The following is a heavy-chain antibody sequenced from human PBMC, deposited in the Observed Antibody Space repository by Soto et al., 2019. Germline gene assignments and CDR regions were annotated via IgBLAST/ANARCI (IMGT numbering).Heavy chain of an antibody. CDR2: ISGSGGST. Sequence: GGSLRLSCAASGFTFSSYAMSWVRQAPGKGLEWVSAISGSGGSTYYADSVKGRFTISRDNSKNTLYLQMNSLRAEDTAVYYCAKGGGRAKLLWVGESNSDAFDIWGQGTMVTVSS. J-gene: IGHJ3*02. V-gene: IGHV3-23*01. CDR1: GFTFSSYA. CDR3: AKGGGRAKLLWVGESNSDAFDI. D-gene: IGHD3-10*01.